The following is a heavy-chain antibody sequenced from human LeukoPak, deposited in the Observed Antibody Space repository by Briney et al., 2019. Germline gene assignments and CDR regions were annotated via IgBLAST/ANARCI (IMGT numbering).Heavy chain of an antibody. D-gene: IGHD3-3*01. CDR3: SRGPEWPNPGYFDV. CDR2: IYSTGST. J-gene: IGHJ2*01. Sequence: SETLSLTCTVSRGSINNYYWSWLRQPPGKGLEWIGYIYSTGSTNYNPSLNSRVTILVDTSKNMFSLKLRSATAADTAVYYCSRGPEWPNPGYFDVWGRGTLVTVSS. CDR1: RGSINNYY. V-gene: IGHV4-59*01.